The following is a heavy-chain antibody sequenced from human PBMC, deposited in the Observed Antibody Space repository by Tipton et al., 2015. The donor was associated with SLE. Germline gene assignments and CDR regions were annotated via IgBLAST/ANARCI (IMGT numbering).Heavy chain of an antibody. V-gene: IGHV4-4*09. CDR3: ARAPSGSYFDPFDI. CDR2: IYTSGST. J-gene: IGHJ3*02. D-gene: IGHD1-26*01. CDR1: GGSISSYY. Sequence: TLSLTCTVSGGSISSYYWSWIRQPPGKGLEWIGYIYTSGSTNYNPSLKSRVTISVDTSKNQFSLKLSSVTAADTAVYYCARAPSGSYFDPFDIWGQGTMVTVSS.